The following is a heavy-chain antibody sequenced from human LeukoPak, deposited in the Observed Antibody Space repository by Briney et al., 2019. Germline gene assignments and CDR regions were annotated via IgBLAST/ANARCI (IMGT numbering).Heavy chain of an antibody. D-gene: IGHD3-16*02. Sequence: SETLSLTCAVSGGSISSSNWWSWVRQPPGKGLEWIGEIYHSGSTNYNPSLKSRVTISVDKSKNQFSLKLSSVTAADTAVYYCARGSMITFGGVIVRGVLDYWGQGTLVTVSS. CDR1: GGSISSSNW. V-gene: IGHV4-4*02. CDR2: IYHSGST. J-gene: IGHJ4*02. CDR3: ARGSMITFGGVIVRGVLDY.